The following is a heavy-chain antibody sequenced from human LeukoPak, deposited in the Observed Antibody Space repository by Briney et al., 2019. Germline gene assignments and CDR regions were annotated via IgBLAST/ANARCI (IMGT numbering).Heavy chain of an antibody. D-gene: IGHD6-13*01. CDR1: SGSISSYY. CDR3: ARSAPHILAAGSDGEFDY. Sequence: PSETLSLTCTVSSGSISSYYWSWIRQPAGKGLEWIGRIYTSGSTNYNPSLKSRVTMSGDPSKNQFSLKLNSVTAADTAMYYCARSAPHILAAGSDGEFDYWGQGALVTVSS. V-gene: IGHV4-4*07. CDR2: IYTSGST. J-gene: IGHJ4*02.